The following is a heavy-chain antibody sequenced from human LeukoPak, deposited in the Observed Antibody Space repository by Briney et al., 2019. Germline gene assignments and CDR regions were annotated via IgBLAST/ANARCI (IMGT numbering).Heavy chain of an antibody. V-gene: IGHV3-30*18. CDR1: GVTFSSYG. CDR3: ANLDGSSGWPFDY. J-gene: IGHJ4*02. CDR2: ISYDGSNK. D-gene: IGHD6-19*01. Sequence: PGGSLRLSCAASGVTFSSYGMHWVRQAPGKGLEWVAVISYDGSNKYYADSVKGRFTISRDNSKNTLYLQMNSLRAEDTAVYYCANLDGSSGWPFDYWGQGTLVTVSS.